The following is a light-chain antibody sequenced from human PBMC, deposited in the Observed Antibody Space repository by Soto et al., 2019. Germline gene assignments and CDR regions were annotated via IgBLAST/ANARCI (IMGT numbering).Light chain of an antibody. CDR3: QHFYNWPVT. CDR2: YAS. Sequence: VVLTQSPATLSVSPGGTATFSCRASHNIGNNLAWYQHKPGQAPRLLISYASSGATGIPGRFSGSGSGTEFALTISSLQSEDSAVYYCQHFYNWPVTFGGGTKVEL. J-gene: IGKJ4*01. CDR1: HNIGNN. V-gene: IGKV3-15*01.